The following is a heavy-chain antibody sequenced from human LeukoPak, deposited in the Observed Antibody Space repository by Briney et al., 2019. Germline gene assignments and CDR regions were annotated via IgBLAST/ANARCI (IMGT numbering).Heavy chain of an antibody. CDR3: ARHSFGIGLDC. J-gene: IGHJ4*02. CDR1: GGSISSFH. D-gene: IGHD1-14*01. V-gene: IGHV4-59*08. CDR2: IYYSGST. Sequence: SETLSLTCTVSGGSISSFHWSWIRQPPGKGLEWIGYIYYSGSTNYNSSLKSRVTISVDTSKNQFSLKLSSVTAADTAVYYCARHSFGIGLDCWGQGTLVTVSS.